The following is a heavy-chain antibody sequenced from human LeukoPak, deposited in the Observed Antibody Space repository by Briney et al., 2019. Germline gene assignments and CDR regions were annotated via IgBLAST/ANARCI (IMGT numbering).Heavy chain of an antibody. J-gene: IGHJ4*02. CDR1: GYIFTDYF. D-gene: IGHD6-19*01. Sequence: ASVKVSCKASGYIFTDYFIHWVRQAPGQGLEWMGWINPNSGGTNYAQRFQGRVTMTRDTSISTAYMELSRLTSDDTAVYYCAREPPRITVAGTPDYWGQGTLVTVSS. V-gene: IGHV1-2*02. CDR2: INPNSGGT. CDR3: AREPPRITVAGTPDY.